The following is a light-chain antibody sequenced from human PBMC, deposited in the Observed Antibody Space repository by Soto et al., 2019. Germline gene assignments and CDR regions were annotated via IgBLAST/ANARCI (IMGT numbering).Light chain of an antibody. J-gene: IGKJ5*01. CDR3: QQYGSSPPIT. CDR1: QSVSSSY. Sequence: EIVLTQSPGTLSLSPGERATLSCRASQSVSSSYLAWYQQKPGQAPRLLIYGASSRTTGIPDRFSGSGSGTDFTLTITRLESEDVAVYYCQQYGSSPPITGGQGTRLEIK. CDR2: GAS. V-gene: IGKV3-20*01.